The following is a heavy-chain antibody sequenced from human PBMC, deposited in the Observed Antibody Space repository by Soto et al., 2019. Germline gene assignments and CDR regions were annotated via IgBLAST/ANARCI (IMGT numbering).Heavy chain of an antibody. CDR3: ASAPVGRFGPFDY. CDR1: GYSVSSNSAA. J-gene: IGHJ4*02. V-gene: IGHV6-1*01. CDR2: TYYRSKWYN. D-gene: IGHD1-26*01. Sequence: SQPLSLTFAISGYSVSSNSAAWNLIRQSPSRGLEWLGRTYYRSKWYNDYAVSVKSRITINPDTSKNQFSLQLNSVTPEDTAVYYCASAPVGRFGPFDYWGQGTLVTAPQ.